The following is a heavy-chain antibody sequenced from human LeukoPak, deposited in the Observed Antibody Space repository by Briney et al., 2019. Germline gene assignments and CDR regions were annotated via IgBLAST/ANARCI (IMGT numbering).Heavy chain of an antibody. CDR2: INPSGGST. CDR3: ASGNYDFWYRFDP. D-gene: IGHD3-3*01. Sequence: ASVKVSCKASGYTFTSYYMHWARQAPGQGLEWMGIINPSGGSTSYAQKFQGRVTMTRDTSTSTVYMELSSLRSEDTALYYCASGNYDFWYRFDPWGQGTLVTVSS. V-gene: IGHV1-46*01. J-gene: IGHJ5*02. CDR1: GYTFTSYY.